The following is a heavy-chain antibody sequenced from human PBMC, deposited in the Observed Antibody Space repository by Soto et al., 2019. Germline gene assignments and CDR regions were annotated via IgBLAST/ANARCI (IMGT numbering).Heavy chain of an antibody. V-gene: IGHV1-3*01. D-gene: IGHD3-10*01. CDR2: INAGNGNT. CDR1: GYTFTSYA. Sequence: ASVKVSCKASGYTFTSYAMHWVRQAPGQRLEWMGWINAGNGNTKYSQKFQGWVTMTRDTSISTAYMELSRLRSDDTAVYYCAKTLWFGESSLDYWGQGTLVTVSS. CDR3: AKTLWFGESSLDY. J-gene: IGHJ4*02.